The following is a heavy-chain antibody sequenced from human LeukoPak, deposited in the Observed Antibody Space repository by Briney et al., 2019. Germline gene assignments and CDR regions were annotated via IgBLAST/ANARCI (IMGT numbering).Heavy chain of an antibody. CDR2: IGHTGSPA. J-gene: IGHJ3*01. CDR3: ARDQRPYCGGECYCAIDL. CDR1: GFTFSSHS. D-gene: IGHD2-21*01. V-gene: IGHV3-48*01. Sequence: GGSLRLSCEAPGFTFSSHSMTWVRQAPGKTLEWISYIGHTGSPAHYADSVRGRFTISRDNAKNSLHLQMNSLTVEDTAVYYCARDQRPYCGGECYCAIDLWGRGTLVTVSS.